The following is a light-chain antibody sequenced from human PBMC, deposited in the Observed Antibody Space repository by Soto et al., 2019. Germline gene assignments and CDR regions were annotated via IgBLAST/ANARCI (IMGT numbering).Light chain of an antibody. J-gene: IGKJ1*01. CDR3: QQYGSSPWT. CDR2: GAS. CDR1: QSVSVSY. V-gene: IGKV3-20*01. Sequence: EIVLTQSPGTLSLSPGERATLSCRASQSVSVSYVAWYQQKPGQAPRLLLYGASRRATGIPDRFSGSGSGTDFTLTISRLEPEDFAVYYCQQYGSSPWTFGQGTKVDIK.